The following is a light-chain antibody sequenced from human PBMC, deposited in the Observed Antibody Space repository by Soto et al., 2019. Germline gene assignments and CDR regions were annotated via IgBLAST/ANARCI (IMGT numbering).Light chain of an antibody. Sequence: EMVLTQSPATLSLSPGERATLSSRASQSVSSYLAWYQQKPGQAPRLLIYDASNRATGIPARFSGSGSGTGFTLTISSLEPEDFAVYYYQQRSNWPPWTFGQGTKVEIK. CDR1: QSVSSY. J-gene: IGKJ1*01. CDR3: QQRSNWPPWT. CDR2: DAS. V-gene: IGKV3-11*01.